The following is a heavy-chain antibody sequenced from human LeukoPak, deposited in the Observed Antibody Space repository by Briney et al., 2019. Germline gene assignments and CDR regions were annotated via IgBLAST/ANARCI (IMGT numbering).Heavy chain of an antibody. CDR2: IIPIFGTA. J-gene: IGHJ5*02. D-gene: IGHD2-2*01. CDR3: ARVFRVVPAARFDP. Sequence: SVKVSCKASGGTFSSYAISWVRQAPGQGLEWMGGIIPIFGTANYAQKFQGRVTITADKSTSTAYMEMSSLRFEDTAVYYCARVFRVVPAARFDPWGQGTLVTVSS. CDR1: GGTFSSYA. V-gene: IGHV1-69*06.